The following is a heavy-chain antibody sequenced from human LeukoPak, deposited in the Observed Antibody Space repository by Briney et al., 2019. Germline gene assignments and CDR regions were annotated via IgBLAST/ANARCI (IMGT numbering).Heavy chain of an antibody. J-gene: IGHJ6*03. D-gene: IGHD5-18*01. CDR1: GFAFTSFG. CDR3: AKASRFGYSYGPREYFYYMDV. CDR2: ISGSGGST. V-gene: IGHV3-23*01. Sequence: GGSLRLSCAASGFAFTSFGMSWVRQAPGKGLEWVSTISGSGGSTYYADSVKGRFTISRDNSKDTLYLQMNTLRAEDTAVYYCAKASRFGYSYGPREYFYYMDVWGKGTTVTISS.